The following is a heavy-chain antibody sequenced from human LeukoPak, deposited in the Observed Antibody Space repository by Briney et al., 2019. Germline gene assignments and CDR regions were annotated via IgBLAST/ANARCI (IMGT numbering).Heavy chain of an antibody. CDR2: VQSSGRT. Sequence: SETLSLTCTLSSGSISDYYWTWLRQAPEKGLEWIGFVQSSGRTDYSPSLRSRVTISLDTPKKQLSLELRSVTAADTAVYYCARPGGDFYSYAFGLWGQGAMVTVS. D-gene: IGHD2-21*02. V-gene: IGHV4-4*09. J-gene: IGHJ3*01. CDR1: SGSISDYY. CDR3: ARPGGDFYSYAFGL.